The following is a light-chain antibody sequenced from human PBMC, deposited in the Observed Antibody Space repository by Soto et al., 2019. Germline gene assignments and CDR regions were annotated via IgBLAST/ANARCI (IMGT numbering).Light chain of an antibody. V-gene: IGLV2-14*01. J-gene: IGLJ2*01. Sequence: QSALTQPASVSGSPGQSITISCTGTSSDVGAYNYVSWYQQHPGKAPKLMIYDVTNRPSGVSSRFSGSKSGNTASLTISGLQAEDEADYYCSSYTSDTTLVFGGGTKLTVL. CDR3: SSYTSDTTLV. CDR1: SSDVGAYNY. CDR2: DVT.